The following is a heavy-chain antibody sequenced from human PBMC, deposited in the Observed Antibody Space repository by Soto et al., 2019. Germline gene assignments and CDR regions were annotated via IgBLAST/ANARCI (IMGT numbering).Heavy chain of an antibody. V-gene: IGHV3-30*18. Sequence: GSLSLSFAASGSRFSAYGAHCVRRAPGKGLEWVAVIAYDGSDKYYADSVKGRFSISRDNSKNTLYLQMDSLRAEDMAVYYCAKVTGYCTSASCRRDYYYYYGMDVWGQGTTVTVPS. J-gene: IGHJ6*02. CDR3: AKVTGYCTSASCRRDYYYYYGMDV. CDR1: GSRFSAYG. CDR2: IAYDGSDK. D-gene: IGHD2-2*01.